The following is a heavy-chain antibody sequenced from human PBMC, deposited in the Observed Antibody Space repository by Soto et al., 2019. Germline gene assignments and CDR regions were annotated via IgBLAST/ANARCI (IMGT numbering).Heavy chain of an antibody. CDR2: IIPIVETP. V-gene: IGHV1-69*01. Sequence: QVQLVQSGAEVKKPGSSMKVSCKASGGTFNSYDINWVRQAPGQGLEWMGGIIPIVETPKYAQKFQGRVTITADETTNTVYMKLSSLISEDTAMYYCARLSRPNYYDTSGFFKDNWFDPWGQGTLVTVSS. D-gene: IGHD3-22*01. CDR1: GGTFNSYD. CDR3: ARLSRPNYYDTSGFFKDNWFDP. J-gene: IGHJ5*02.